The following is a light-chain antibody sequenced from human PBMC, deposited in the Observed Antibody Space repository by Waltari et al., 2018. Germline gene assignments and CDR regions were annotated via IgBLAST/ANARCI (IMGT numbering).Light chain of an antibody. J-gene: IGKJ1*01. CDR1: QDIGHD. Sequence: DIQMTQSPSSLSASVGDRVTTTCRASQDIGHDLGWYQQQPGKAPRRLIYAASSLQSGVPSRFSGTGSGTEFTLTVSSLQPEDVATYYCLHHNNYPRTLGQGTKVEVK. CDR3: LHHNNYPRT. CDR2: AAS. V-gene: IGKV1-17*01.